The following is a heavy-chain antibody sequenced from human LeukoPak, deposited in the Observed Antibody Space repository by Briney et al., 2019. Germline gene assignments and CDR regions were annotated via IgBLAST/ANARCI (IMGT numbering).Heavy chain of an antibody. Sequence: SETLSLTCSVSTGSIRTYYWTWIRQPPGKGLEWIGCFYYRGATTYNPSLKGRVFISADTSKNHFSLRLDSVTAADTAVYYCASGSYSGRAHLDFWGLGTLVSVSS. CDR2: FYYRGAT. CDR3: ASGSYSGRAHLDF. J-gene: IGHJ4*02. V-gene: IGHV4-59*01. CDR1: TGSIRTYY. D-gene: IGHD3-10*01.